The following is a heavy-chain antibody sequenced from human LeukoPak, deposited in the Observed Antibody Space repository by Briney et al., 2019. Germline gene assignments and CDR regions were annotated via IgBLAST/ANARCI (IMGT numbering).Heavy chain of an antibody. CDR2: IIPILGIA. J-gene: IGHJ3*02. V-gene: IGHV1-69*04. D-gene: IGHD5-18*01. CDR3: ARDWGYSYGYGQSHAFDI. CDR1: GGTFSSYA. Sequence: SVKVSCKASGGTFSSYAISWVRQAPGQGLEWMGRIIPILGIANYAQKFQGRVTITADKSTSTAYMELSSLRSEDTAVYYCARDWGYSYGYGQSHAFDIWGQGTMVTVSS.